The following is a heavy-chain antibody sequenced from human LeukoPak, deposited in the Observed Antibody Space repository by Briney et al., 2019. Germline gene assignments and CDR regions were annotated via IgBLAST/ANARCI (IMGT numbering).Heavy chain of an antibody. CDR1: GGSFSGYY. CDR3: ARGRGPGDSGWSFDY. CDR2: INHNGST. Sequence: SETLSLTCAVYGGSFSGYYWSWIRQPPGKGLEWIGEINHNGSTNYSPSLNSRVTISVDTSKNQFSLKLSSVTAADTAVYYCARGRGPGDSGWSFDYRGQGTLVTVSS. V-gene: IGHV4-34*01. J-gene: IGHJ4*02. D-gene: IGHD6-19*01.